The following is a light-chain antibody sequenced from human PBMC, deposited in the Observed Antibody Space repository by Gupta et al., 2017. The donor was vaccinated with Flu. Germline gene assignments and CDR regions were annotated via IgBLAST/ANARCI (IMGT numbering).Light chain of an antibody. Sequence: SSVLTQPPSVSVAPGQTARITCGGNNIGRETVHWYQQKPGQAPVLVVCDERDRPSGIPERFSGSNSGNKATLTISRVEAGDEADYYCQVWDTNNDHWVFGGGTMLTVL. CDR1: NIGRET. CDR3: QVWDTNNDHWV. CDR2: DER. V-gene: IGLV3-21*02. J-gene: IGLJ3*02.